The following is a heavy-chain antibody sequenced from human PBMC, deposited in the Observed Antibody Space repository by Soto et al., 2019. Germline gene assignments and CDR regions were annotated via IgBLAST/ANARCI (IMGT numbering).Heavy chain of an antibody. CDR2: INPTGSMT. J-gene: IGHJ3*02. CDR3: ASDTGYDHDAFDI. D-gene: IGHD5-12*01. Sequence: ASVKVSCKASGYSFITSYYMHWVRQAPGQGLEWMGIINPTGSMTKYSQRFQGRLTMTRDTSTSTDYMELTTLTSEDTAVYFCASDTGYDHDAFDIWGQGTMVTVSS. CDR1: GYSFITSYY. V-gene: IGHV1-46*01.